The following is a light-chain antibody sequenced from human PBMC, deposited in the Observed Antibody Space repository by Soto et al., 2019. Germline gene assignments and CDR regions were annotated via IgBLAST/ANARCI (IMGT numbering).Light chain of an antibody. Sequence: EIVLTQSPGTLSLSPGERATLSCRASQSVSSSYLAWYQQKPGQAPRLLIYGASSRATGIPARFSGSGSVTDFTLTISRLEPEDLAVYYCQQYGSSPPVTFGGGTKVEIK. V-gene: IGKV3-20*01. CDR2: GAS. J-gene: IGKJ4*01. CDR1: QSVSSSY. CDR3: QQYGSSPPVT.